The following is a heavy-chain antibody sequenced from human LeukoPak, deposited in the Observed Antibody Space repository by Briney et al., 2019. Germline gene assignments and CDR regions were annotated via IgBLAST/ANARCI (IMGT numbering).Heavy chain of an antibody. CDR1: GGSISSSSYY. D-gene: IGHD3-22*01. CDR3: ARYDTTMKGAFDI. CDR2: IYYSGST. J-gene: IGHJ3*02. V-gene: IGHV4-39*01. Sequence: PSETLSLTCTVSGGSISSSSYYWGWIRQPPGKGLEWIGSIYYSGSTYYNPSLKSRVTISVDTSKNQYSLKLSSVTAADTAVYYCARYDTTMKGAFDIWGQGTMVTVSS.